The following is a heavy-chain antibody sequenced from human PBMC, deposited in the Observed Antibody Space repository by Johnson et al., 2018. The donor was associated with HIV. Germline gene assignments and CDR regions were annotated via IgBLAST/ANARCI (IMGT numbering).Heavy chain of an antibody. V-gene: IGHV3-23*04. Sequence: VQLVESGGGLVQPGGSLRLSCAASGFTFSSYAMSWVRQAPGKGLEWVSAISGSGGSTYYADSVKGRFTISRDNSKNTLYLQMYSLRPEDTALYFCARGISGSGNAVDIGGQGTMVTVSS. CDR3: ARGISGSGNAVDI. CDR1: GFTFSSYA. CDR2: ISGSGGST. J-gene: IGHJ3*02. D-gene: IGHD1-20*01.